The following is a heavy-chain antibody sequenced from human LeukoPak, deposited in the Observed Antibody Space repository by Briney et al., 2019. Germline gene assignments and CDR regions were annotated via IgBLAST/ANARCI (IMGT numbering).Heavy chain of an antibody. D-gene: IGHD1-7*01. CDR1: GYTFTGYY. Sequence: ASVKVSCKASGYTFTGYYRHWVRQAPGQGLDWMGWINPNSGGTNYAQKFQGRVTMTRDTSISTAYMELSRLRSDDTAVYYCARVYRWLELNDAFDIWGQGTMVTVSS. CDR3: ARVYRWLELNDAFDI. J-gene: IGHJ3*02. CDR2: INPNSGGT. V-gene: IGHV1-2*02.